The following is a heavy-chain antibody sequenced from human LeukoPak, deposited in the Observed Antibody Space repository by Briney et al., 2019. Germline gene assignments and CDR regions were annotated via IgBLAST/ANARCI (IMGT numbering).Heavy chain of an antibody. D-gene: IGHD4-23*01. CDR2: IGTSSSII. V-gene: IGHV3-48*02. CDR3: ARHDYAGNSGDY. Sequence: GGSLRLSCAASGFTFSSYSMNWVRQTPGKGLEWVSYIGTSSSIIYYADSVRGRFTISRDNAKNSLYLQMNSLRDEDTAVYYCARHDYAGNSGDYWGQGTLVTVSS. CDR1: GFTFSSYS. J-gene: IGHJ4*02.